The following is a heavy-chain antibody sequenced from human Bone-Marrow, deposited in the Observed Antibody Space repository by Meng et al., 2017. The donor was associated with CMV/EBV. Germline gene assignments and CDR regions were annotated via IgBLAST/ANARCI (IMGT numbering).Heavy chain of an antibody. V-gene: IGHV1-69*10. CDR3: AHNPQDDFGDYSLVPPNQFDP. Sequence: SVNVSCKASGGTFSSYTISRVRQAPGQRLEWMGGIIPILGKTNYAQQFQGRVTITADKSTSTAYMQLSSLISEDTAVYYCAHNPQDDFGDYSLVPPNQFDPWGQGTLVTVSS. CDR2: IIPILGKT. CDR1: GGTFSSYT. J-gene: IGHJ5*02. D-gene: IGHD4-17*01.